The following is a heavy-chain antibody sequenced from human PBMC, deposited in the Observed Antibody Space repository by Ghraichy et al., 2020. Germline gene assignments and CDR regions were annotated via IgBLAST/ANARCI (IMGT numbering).Heavy chain of an antibody. V-gene: IGHV3-7*03. CDR2: IKQDGSEK. D-gene: IGHD3-3*01. CDR3: ARVGPDQNSIFGVAIISFNFDY. J-gene: IGHJ4*02. Sequence: GESLNISCAASGFTFSSYWMSWVRQAPGKGLEWVANIKQDGSEKYYVDSVKGRFTISRDNAKNSLYLQMNSLRAEDTAVYYCARVGPDQNSIFGVAIISFNFDYWGQGTLVTVSS. CDR1: GFTFSSYW.